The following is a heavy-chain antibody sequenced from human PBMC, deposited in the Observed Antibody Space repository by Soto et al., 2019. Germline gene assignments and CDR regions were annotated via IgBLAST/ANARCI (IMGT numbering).Heavy chain of an antibody. D-gene: IGHD2-2*01. CDR1: GGTFSNYA. CDR3: ARSQGSSTSLEIYYYYYYGMDV. Sequence: QVQLVQSGAEVKKPGSSVKVSCKASGGTFSNYAISWVRQAPGQGLEWMGGIIPISGTANSAQKFQGRDTITAGESTSTAYMELSSLRSEDTAVYYCARSQGSSTSLEIYYYYYYGMDVWGQGTTVTVSS. CDR2: IIPISGTA. V-gene: IGHV1-69*01. J-gene: IGHJ6*02.